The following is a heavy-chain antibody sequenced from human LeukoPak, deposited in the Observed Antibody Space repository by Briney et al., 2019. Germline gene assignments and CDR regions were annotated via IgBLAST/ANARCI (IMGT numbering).Heavy chain of an antibody. CDR3: AKSNGYCSGGNCYSNY. V-gene: IGHV3-30*18. CDR1: GFTFSSYG. D-gene: IGHD2-15*01. J-gene: IGHJ4*02. Sequence: GGSLRLSCAASGFTFSSYGMHWVRQAPGKGLEWVAVISYDGKNQYYADSVKGRFTISRDSSKNTLCLQMNSLRVEDTAVYYCAKSNGYCSGGNCYSNYWGQGTLVTVSS. CDR2: ISYDGKNQ.